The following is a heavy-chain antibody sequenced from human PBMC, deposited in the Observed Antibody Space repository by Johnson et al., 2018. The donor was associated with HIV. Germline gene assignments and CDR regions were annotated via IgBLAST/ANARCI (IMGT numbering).Heavy chain of an antibody. CDR3: ASDGWELLGVAAFDV. CDR2: INWNGGST. D-gene: IGHD1-26*01. V-gene: IGHV3-20*04. J-gene: IGHJ3*01. Sequence: EVQLVESGGGLVQPGGSLRLSCAASGFTFSSYAMSWVRQAPGKGLEWVSAINWNGGSTGYADSVKGRFTISRDNAKNSLYLQMNSLRAEDTALYYCASDGWELLGVAAFDVWGQGTLVTVSS. CDR1: GFTFSSYA.